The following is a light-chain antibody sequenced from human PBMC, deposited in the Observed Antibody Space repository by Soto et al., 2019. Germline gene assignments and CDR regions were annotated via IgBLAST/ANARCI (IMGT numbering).Light chain of an antibody. J-gene: IGKJ1*01. CDR2: GAS. CDR1: QSVDNGY. V-gene: IGKV3-20*01. CDR3: QQYGSSQWT. Sequence: EIVLTQSPGTLSLSPGERATLSCRASQSVDNGYLAWYQQKPGQAPRLLIYGASSRATGIPDRFGGSGAGTDVTLTVSRLEPEDFAVYYCQQYGSSQWTFGQGTKVEIK.